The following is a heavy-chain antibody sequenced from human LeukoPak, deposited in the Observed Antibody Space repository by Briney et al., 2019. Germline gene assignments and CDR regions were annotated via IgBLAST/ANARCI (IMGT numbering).Heavy chain of an antibody. V-gene: IGHV3-23*01. CDR2: ISGSGDST. CDR1: GFTFSRYA. J-gene: IGHJ3*02. D-gene: IGHD2-15*01. Sequence: GGSLRLSCAASGFTFSRYAMSWVRQAPGKGLEWVSAISGSGDSTYYVDSVKGRFTISRDNSKNTLYLQMNSLRAEDTAVYYCPLYCSGGSCYSIGGAFDIWGQGTMVSVS. CDR3: PLYCSGGSCYSIGGAFDI.